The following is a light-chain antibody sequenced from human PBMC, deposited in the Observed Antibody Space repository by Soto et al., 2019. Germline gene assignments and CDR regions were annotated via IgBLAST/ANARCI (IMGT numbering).Light chain of an antibody. Sequence: EMVLTQSPATLSLSPGERTTLSCRASQRGSYYLAWYQQKPGQAPRLLIYDASNRATGIPARFTGSGSGTDFTLTISSLEPEDFAVYYCQQRSSWPWTFGQGTKVEIK. CDR2: DAS. J-gene: IGKJ1*01. CDR3: QQRSSWPWT. V-gene: IGKV3-11*01. CDR1: QRGSYY.